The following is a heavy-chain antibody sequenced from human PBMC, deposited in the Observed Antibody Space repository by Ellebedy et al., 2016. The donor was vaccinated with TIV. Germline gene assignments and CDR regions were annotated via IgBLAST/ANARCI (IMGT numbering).Heavy chain of an antibody. D-gene: IGHD2-15*01. J-gene: IGHJ1*01. CDR1: GFTFSSYA. V-gene: IGHV4-59*12. CDR2: IHYSGGT. Sequence: TASGFTFSSYAMAWVRQAPGKGLEWIGYIHYSGGTNYNPSLKSRATISPDTSRNQFALSLKSATAADTALYYCARGRCSGRTCSLALQHWGQGTLVIVSS. CDR3: ARGRCSGRTCSLALQH.